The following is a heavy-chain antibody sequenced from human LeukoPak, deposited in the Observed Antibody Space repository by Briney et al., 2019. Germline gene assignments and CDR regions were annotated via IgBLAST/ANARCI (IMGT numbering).Heavy chain of an antibody. D-gene: IGHD6-19*01. CDR1: GYSFISYY. CDR2: INPSGGST. Sequence: ASVKVSCETSGYSFISYYIHWVRQAPGQGLEWMGIINPSGGSTSYPQKFQGRVTMTRDTSTSTAYMELSSLRSEDTAVYFCARDGVAGTYYFDYWGQGTLVTVSS. J-gene: IGHJ4*02. V-gene: IGHV1-46*01. CDR3: ARDGVAGTYYFDY.